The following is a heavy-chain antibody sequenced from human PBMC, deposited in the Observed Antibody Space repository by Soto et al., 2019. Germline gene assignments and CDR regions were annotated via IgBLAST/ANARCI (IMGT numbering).Heavy chain of an antibody. CDR1: GGSISSSSYY. Sequence: SETLSLTYTVSGGSISSSSYYWGWIRQPPGKGLEWIGSIYYSGSTYYNPSLKSRVTISVDTSKNQFSLRLSSVTAADTAVYYCARTYYDFWSGYEKGFDDWGQGSLVTVSS. J-gene: IGHJ4*02. D-gene: IGHD3-3*01. CDR2: IYYSGST. V-gene: IGHV4-39*01. CDR3: ARTYYDFWSGYEKGFDD.